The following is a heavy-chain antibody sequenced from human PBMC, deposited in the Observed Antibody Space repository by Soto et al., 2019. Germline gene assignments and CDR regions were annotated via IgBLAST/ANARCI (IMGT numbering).Heavy chain of an antibody. CDR3: VKDIRTQLDGGLDV. CDR2: ISWNSGNI. CDR1: GFTFGDYA. Sequence: EVQLVESGGGSVQPGRSLRLACAASGFTFGDYAIHWVRQAPGKGLEWVSGISWNSGNIGYANSVEGRFTISRDSAKNSLYLQMNSLRTEDTALYYCVKDIRTQLDGGLDVWGQWTTGTVSS. J-gene: IGHJ6*02. V-gene: IGHV3-9*01. D-gene: IGHD6-6*01.